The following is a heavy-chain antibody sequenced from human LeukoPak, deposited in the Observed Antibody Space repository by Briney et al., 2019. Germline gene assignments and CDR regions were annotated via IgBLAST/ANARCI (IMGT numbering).Heavy chain of an antibody. D-gene: IGHD1-26*01. CDR1: GFTFDDYG. V-gene: IGHV3-7*01. CDR3: ARRGYHDYSGFDY. J-gene: IGHJ4*02. Sequence: GGSLRLSCAASGFTFDDYGMSWVRQAPGKGLEWVANINQDASKKYYVDSVKGRFTISRDNSKNSLYLQMKSLRAEDTALYYCARRGYHDYSGFDYWGQGILVTVSS. CDR2: INQDASKK.